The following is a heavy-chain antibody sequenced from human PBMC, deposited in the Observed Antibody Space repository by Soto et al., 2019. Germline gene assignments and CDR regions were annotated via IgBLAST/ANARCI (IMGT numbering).Heavy chain of an antibody. D-gene: IGHD5-12*01. J-gene: IGHJ3*02. CDR1: GFTFSNAW. Sequence: GGSLRLSCAASGFTFSNAWMSWVRQAPGKGLEWVGRIKSKTDGGTTDYAAPVKGRFTISRDDSKNTLYLQMNSLKTEDTAVYYCTTVWGGYSGYDDAFDIWGQGTMVTVSS. V-gene: IGHV3-15*01. CDR2: IKSKTDGGTT. CDR3: TTVWGGYSGYDDAFDI.